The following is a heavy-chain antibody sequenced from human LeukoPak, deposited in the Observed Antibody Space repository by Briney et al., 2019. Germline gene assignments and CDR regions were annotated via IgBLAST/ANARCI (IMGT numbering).Heavy chain of an antibody. CDR3: ARAFYFWSGYYTGGSSSLLGY. CDR2: INPNSGGT. CDR1: GYTFTGYY. D-gene: IGHD3-3*01. Sequence: ASVKVSCKASGYTFTGYYMHWVRQAPGQGLEWMGRINPNSGGTNYAQKFQGRVTMTRDTSISTAYMELSRLRSDDTAVFYCARAFYFWSGYYTGGSSSLLGYWGQGTLVTVSS. J-gene: IGHJ4*02. V-gene: IGHV1-2*06.